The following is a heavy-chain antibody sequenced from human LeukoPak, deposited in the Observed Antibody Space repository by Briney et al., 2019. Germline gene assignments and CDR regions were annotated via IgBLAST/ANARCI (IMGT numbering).Heavy chain of an antibody. CDR3: AREIVRDYYGSGSSDY. Sequence: GGSLRLSCAASGFTFSSYWMSWVRQAPGKGLEWVANIKQDGSEKYYVDSVKGRFTISRDNAKNSLYLQMNSLRAEDTAVYYCAREIVRDYYGSGSSDYWGQGTLVTVSS. CDR1: GFTFSSYW. J-gene: IGHJ4*02. CDR2: IKQDGSEK. D-gene: IGHD3-10*01. V-gene: IGHV3-7*01.